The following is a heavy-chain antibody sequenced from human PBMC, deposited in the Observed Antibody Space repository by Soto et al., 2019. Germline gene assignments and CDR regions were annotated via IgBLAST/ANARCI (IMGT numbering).Heavy chain of an antibody. CDR3: ARVRLQSRPRYCTNGVCYENDY. Sequence: SETLSLTCTVSGGSISSGGYYWSWIRQHPGKGLEWIGYIYYSGSTYYNPSLKSRVTISVDTSKNQFSLKLSSVTAADTAVYYCARVRLQSRPRYCTNGVCYENDYWGQGTLVTVSS. V-gene: IGHV4-31*03. D-gene: IGHD2-8*01. J-gene: IGHJ4*02. CDR2: IYYSGST. CDR1: GGSISSGGYY.